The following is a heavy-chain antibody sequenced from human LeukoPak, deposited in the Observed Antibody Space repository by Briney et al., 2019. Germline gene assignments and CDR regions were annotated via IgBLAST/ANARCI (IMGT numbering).Heavy chain of an antibody. J-gene: IGHJ4*02. CDR2: IYYSRST. Sequence: PSQTLPLTCTVSGGSISSGDYYWNWIRQPPGKGLEWIGYIYYSRSTSYSPSLKSRLTISVDTSKNQFSLKLSSVTAADTAVYYCARDGYNSGYFDYWGQGTLVTVSS. V-gene: IGHV4-30-4*01. D-gene: IGHD5-24*01. CDR1: GGSISSGDYY. CDR3: ARDGYNSGYFDY.